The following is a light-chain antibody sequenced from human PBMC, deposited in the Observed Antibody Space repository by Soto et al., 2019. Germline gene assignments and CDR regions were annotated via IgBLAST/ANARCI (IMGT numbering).Light chain of an antibody. CDR3: QQFYSIPLT. J-gene: IGKJ4*01. V-gene: IGKV4-1*01. CDR1: QSVLNLSKNKNY. CDR2: GAS. Sequence: DIVMTQSPDSLAVSLGERATINCKSSQSVLNLSKNKNYLAWYQQKPGHPPRLLIYGASIRESGVPDRFSGSGSGTDFTLTISSLQAEDVALYCCQQFYSIPLTFGGGTKVEIK.